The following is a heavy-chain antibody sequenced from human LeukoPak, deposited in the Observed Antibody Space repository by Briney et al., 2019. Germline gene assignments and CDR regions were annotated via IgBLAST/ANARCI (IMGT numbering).Heavy chain of an antibody. J-gene: IGHJ4*02. V-gene: IGHV5-51*01. CDR1: GYSFTNYW. D-gene: IGHD3-10*01. Sequence: GESLKISCKGSGYSFTNYWIGWVRQMPGKGLEWMGIIYPGDSDTRYSPSFQGQVTISADKSISTAYLQWSSLKASDTAMYYCARQSITMVRGRGGYFGYWGQGTLVTVSS. CDR3: ARQSITMVRGRGGYFGY. CDR2: IYPGDSDT.